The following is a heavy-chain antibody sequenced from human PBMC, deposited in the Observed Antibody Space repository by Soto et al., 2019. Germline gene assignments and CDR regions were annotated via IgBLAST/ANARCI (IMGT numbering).Heavy chain of an antibody. V-gene: IGHV2-5*02. Sequence: QSTLKESGPPLVKPTQTLTLTCTVSGFSLITTGVAVGWIRQPPGKALEWLTLIYWDDDKRYSPSLKSRLTITKDTSKNQVVLTMTNMDPVDTATYYCAHRLASPYYYDSRGSSFDYWGQGTLVTVSS. CDR1: GFSLITTGVA. D-gene: IGHD3-22*01. J-gene: IGHJ4*02. CDR3: AHRLASPYYYDSRGSSFDY. CDR2: IYWDDDK.